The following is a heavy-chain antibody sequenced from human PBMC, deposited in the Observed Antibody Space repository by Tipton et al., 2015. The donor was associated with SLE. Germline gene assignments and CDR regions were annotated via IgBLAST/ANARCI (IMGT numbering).Heavy chain of an antibody. CDR2: IYSSGGT. Sequence: LRLSCTVSGDSISSSNYYWGWIRQPPGQGLEWIGSIYSSGGTYYNPSLKSRVTISVDTSKTQFSLKLNSVTAADTAIYYCARLGPHSTYTSGWYVDQWGQGKLVTVSS. CDR3: ARLGPHSTYTSGWYVDQ. J-gene: IGHJ4*02. V-gene: IGHV4-39*07. CDR1: GDSISSSNYY. D-gene: IGHD6-19*01.